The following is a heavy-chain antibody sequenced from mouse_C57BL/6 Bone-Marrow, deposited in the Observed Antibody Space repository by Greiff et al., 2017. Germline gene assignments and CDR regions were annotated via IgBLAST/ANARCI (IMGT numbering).Heavy chain of an antibody. CDR3: AREKLGSLYAMDY. D-gene: IGHD6-1*01. V-gene: IGHV1-69*01. J-gene: IGHJ4*01. Sequence: QVQLQQPGAELVMPGASVKLSCKASGYTFTSYWMHWVKQRPGQGLEWIGEIDPSDSYTNYNQKFKGKSTLTVEKSSSTAYMQLSSLTSEDSAVYYCAREKLGSLYAMDYWGQGTSVTVSS. CDR1: GYTFTSYW. CDR2: IDPSDSYT.